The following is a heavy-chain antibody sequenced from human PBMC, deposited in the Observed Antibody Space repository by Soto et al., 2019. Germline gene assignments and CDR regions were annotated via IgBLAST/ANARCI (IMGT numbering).Heavy chain of an antibody. CDR1: GGTFSSYA. CDR3: AREPIYCSGGSCYFDY. D-gene: IGHD2-15*01. CDR2: IIPIFGTA. Sequence: ASVKVSCKASGGTFSSYAISWVRQAPGQGLEWMGGIIPIFGTANYAQKFQGRVTITADESTSTAYMELSSLRSEDTAVYYCAREPIYCSGGSCYFDYWGQGTLVTVSS. J-gene: IGHJ4*02. V-gene: IGHV1-69*13.